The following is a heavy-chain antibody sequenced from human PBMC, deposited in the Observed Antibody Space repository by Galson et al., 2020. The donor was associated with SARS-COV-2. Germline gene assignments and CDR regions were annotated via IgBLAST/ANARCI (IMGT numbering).Heavy chain of an antibody. V-gene: IGHV3-33*01. J-gene: IGHJ6*02. CDR3: ARDPNWNGDYYGMDV. CDR1: GFTFSSYG. CDR2: IWYDGSNK. D-gene: IGHD1-1*01. Sequence: PGGSLRLSCAASGFTFSSYGMHWVRQAPGKGLEWVAVIWYDGSNKYYADSVKGRFTISRDNSKNTLYLQMNSLRAEDTAVYYCARDPNWNGDYYGMDVWGQGTTVTVSS.